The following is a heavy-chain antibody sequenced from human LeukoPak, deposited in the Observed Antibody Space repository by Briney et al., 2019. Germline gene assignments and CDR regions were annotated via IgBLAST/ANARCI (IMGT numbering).Heavy chain of an antibody. CDR2: ISHDSAII. V-gene: IGHV3-48*04. CDR1: GFTFRRDS. J-gene: IGHJ4*02. D-gene: IGHD2-15*01. CDR3: VRDNPRCCGVVPANIDDY. Sequence: GGSLRLSCAASGFTFRRDSMNWVRQAPGKGLEWISYISHDSAIIYYADFVGGRFTMSRDNAKNSLYLQMHSLRAEDTAVYYCVRDNPRCCGVVPANIDDYWGQGTLVTVSS.